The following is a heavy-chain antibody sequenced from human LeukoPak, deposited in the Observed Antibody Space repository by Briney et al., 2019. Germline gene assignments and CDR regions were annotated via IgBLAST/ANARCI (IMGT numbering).Heavy chain of an antibody. CDR1: GYTFTGYY. D-gene: IGHD3-22*01. J-gene: IGHJ4*02. V-gene: IGHV1-2*06. CDR3: ARFHYDSSGYYKCVDY. CDR2: INPNSGGT. Sequence: ASVKVSCKASGYTFTGYYMHWVRQAPGQGLEWMRRINPNSGGTNYAQKFQGRVTMTRDTSISTAYMELSRLRSDDTAVYYCARFHYDSSGYYKCVDYWGQGTLVTVSS.